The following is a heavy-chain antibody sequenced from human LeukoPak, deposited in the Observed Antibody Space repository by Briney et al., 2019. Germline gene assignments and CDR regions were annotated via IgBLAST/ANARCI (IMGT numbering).Heavy chain of an antibody. V-gene: IGHV3-15*01. CDR1: GFTFSNAW. J-gene: IGHJ4*02. D-gene: IGHD7-27*01. CDR3: TTEGVLTGDGEMDY. Sequence: GGSLRLSCAASGFTFSNAWMSWVRLAPGKGLEWVGRIKSKTDGGTTDYAAPVKGGFTISRDDSKNTLYLQMNSLKTEDTAVYYCTTEGVLTGDGEMDYWGQGTLVTVSS. CDR2: IKSKTDGGTT.